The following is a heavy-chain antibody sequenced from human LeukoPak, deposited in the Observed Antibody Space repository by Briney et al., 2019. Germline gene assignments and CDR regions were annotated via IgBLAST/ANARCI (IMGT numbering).Heavy chain of an antibody. CDR3: ARLRYSSSWYYFDY. CDR1: GYSFTSYW. D-gene: IGHD6-13*01. V-gene: IGHV5-51*01. Sequence: GESMEISCKGSGYSFTSYWIGWVRQMPGKGLEWMGIIYPGDSDTRYSPSFQGQVTISADKSISTAYLQWSSLKASDTAMYYCARLRYSSSWYYFDYWGQGTLVTVSS. CDR2: IYPGDSDT. J-gene: IGHJ4*02.